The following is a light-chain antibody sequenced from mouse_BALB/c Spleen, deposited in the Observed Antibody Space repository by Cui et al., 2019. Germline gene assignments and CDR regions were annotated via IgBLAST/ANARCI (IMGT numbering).Light chain of an antibody. CDR2: HGT. J-gene: IGKJ5*01. V-gene: IGKV14-100*01. Sequence: DILMTQSPSSMSVSLGDTVSITCHASQGIGSNIGWLQQRPGKSFKGLIYHGTNLEDGVPSRFSGSGSGADYSLTISSLESEDFADYYCVQYAQFPLTFGAGTKLELK. CDR3: VQYAQFPLT. CDR1: QGIGSN.